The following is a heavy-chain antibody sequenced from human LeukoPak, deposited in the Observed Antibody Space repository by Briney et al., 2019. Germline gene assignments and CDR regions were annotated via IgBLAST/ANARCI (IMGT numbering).Heavy chain of an antibody. CDR1: GFTFSSYA. Sequence: GGSLRLSCAVSGFTFSSYAMIWVRQAPGKGLEWVSVISGSGDSTYYADSVKGRFTISRDNSKNTLYLQMNSLRAEDTAVYYCAKADYYDSSGYVHFHYWGQGTLVTVSS. CDR2: ISGSGDST. V-gene: IGHV3-23*01. J-gene: IGHJ4*02. CDR3: AKADYYDSSGYVHFHY. D-gene: IGHD3-22*01.